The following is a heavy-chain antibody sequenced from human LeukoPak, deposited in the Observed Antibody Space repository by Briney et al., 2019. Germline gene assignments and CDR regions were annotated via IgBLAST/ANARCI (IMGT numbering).Heavy chain of an antibody. V-gene: IGHV3-64*01. J-gene: IGHJ4*02. D-gene: IGHD5-24*01. Sequence: GGSLRLSCAASGFTFSSYAMQWVRQAPEKRLEYVSAISGNGGSTYYANSVKGRFTMSRDNSRNTLYLQMGSLRPEDTAVYYCARDGKATNDYWGQGTLVTVSS. CDR3: ARDGKATNDY. CDR2: ISGNGGST. CDR1: GFTFSSYA.